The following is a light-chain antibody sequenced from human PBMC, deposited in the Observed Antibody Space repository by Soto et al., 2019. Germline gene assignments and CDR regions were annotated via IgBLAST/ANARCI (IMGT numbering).Light chain of an antibody. J-gene: IGKJ1*01. V-gene: IGKV3-11*01. CDR2: DAS. CDR1: QSVSSY. CDR3: QQYNSYSGT. Sequence: EIVLTKYPASLSLSPGERATLSCRASQSVSSYLAWYQQKPGQAPRLLIYDASNRATGIPARFSGSGSGTDFTLTISSLQPDDFATYYCQQYNSYSGTFGQGTKVDIK.